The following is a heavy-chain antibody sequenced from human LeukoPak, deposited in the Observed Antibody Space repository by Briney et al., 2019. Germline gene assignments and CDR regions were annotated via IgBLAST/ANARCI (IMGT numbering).Heavy chain of an antibody. CDR3: ARDLRARYYGSGSHDY. CDR1: GYTFTSYG. D-gene: IGHD3-10*01. J-gene: IGHJ4*02. Sequence: ASVKVSCKASGYTFTSYGISWVRQAPGQGLEWLGWISAYNGNTNYAQKLQGRVTMTTDTSTSTAYMELRSLRSDDTAVYYCARDLRARYYGSGSHDYWGQGTLVTVSS. CDR2: ISAYNGNT. V-gene: IGHV1-18*01.